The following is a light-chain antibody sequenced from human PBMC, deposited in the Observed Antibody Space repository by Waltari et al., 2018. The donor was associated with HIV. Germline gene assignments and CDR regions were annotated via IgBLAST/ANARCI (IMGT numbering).Light chain of an antibody. V-gene: IGKV2-28*01. Sequence: DIVMTKSPLSLPVTPGEAASISCRSSQSLLHGSGFDYLDWYLQKPGQPPQLLIYLGSNRASGVSDRFSGSGSGTDFTLEISKVEPEDVGVYFCMQSLQTPLTFGGGTKVE. CDR2: LGS. CDR3: MQSLQTPLT. J-gene: IGKJ4*01. CDR1: QSLLHGSGFDY.